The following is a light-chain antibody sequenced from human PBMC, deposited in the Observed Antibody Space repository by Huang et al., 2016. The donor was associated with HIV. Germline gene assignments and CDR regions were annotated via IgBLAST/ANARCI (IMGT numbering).Light chain of an antibody. CDR3: QQSFNTPPWT. CDR2: AAS. V-gene: IGKV1-39*01. Sequence: DIQMTQSPSSLSASVGDRVTITCRASHSISSYLNWYQQKPGKAPKLLIYAASSLQSGVPSRFSGSGSGTDFTLTISNLRPEDFATYYCQQSFNTPPWTFGQGTKVEIK. J-gene: IGKJ1*01. CDR1: HSISSY.